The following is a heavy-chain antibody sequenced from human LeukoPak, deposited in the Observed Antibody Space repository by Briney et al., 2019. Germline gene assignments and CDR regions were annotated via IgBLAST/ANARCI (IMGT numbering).Heavy chain of an antibody. CDR1: GFTFDDYT. J-gene: IGHJ5*02. Sequence: GGSLRLSCAASGFTFDDYTMHWVRQAPGKGLEWVSLITWDGGSTYYADSVKGRFTISRDNAKNSLYLQMNSLRAEDTAVYHCARIGGSSWYFSGHNEPTNWFDPWGQGTLVTVSS. D-gene: IGHD6-13*01. CDR2: ITWDGGST. CDR3: ARIGGSSWYFSGHNEPTNWFDP. V-gene: IGHV3-43*01.